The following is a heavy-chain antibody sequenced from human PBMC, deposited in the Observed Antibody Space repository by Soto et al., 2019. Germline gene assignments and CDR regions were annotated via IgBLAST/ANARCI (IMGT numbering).Heavy chain of an antibody. CDR2: MNPNSGNT. D-gene: IGHD1-1*01. CDR1: GYTFTSYD. V-gene: IGHV1-8*01. CDR3: ARTGTTFAARWFDP. J-gene: IGHJ5*02. Sequence: QVQLVQSGAEGKKPGASVKVSCKASGYTFTSYDINWVRQATGQGLEWMGWMNPNSGNTGYAQKFQGRVTMTRNTSISTAYMELSRLRSEDTAVYYCARTGTTFAARWFDPWGQGTLVTVSS.